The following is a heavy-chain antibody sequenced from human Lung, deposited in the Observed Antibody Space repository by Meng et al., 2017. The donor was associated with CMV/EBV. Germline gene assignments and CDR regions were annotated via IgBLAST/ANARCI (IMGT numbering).Heavy chain of an antibody. CDR2: IYYSGST. J-gene: IGHJ6*02. CDR3: AREGTMVRGVYYYYYGMDV. D-gene: IGHD3-10*01. Sequence: SXTXSLXXTVSGGSISSSSYYWGWIRQTPGRGLEWIGTIYYSGSTYYNPSLKSRVTISLDKSKNQFSLKLSSVTAADTAVYYCAREGTMVRGVYYYYYGMDVWXQGTTVTVSS. V-gene: IGHV4-39*07. CDR1: GGSISSSSYY.